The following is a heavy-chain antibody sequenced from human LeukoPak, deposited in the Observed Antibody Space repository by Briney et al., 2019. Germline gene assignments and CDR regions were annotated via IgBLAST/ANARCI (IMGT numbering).Heavy chain of an antibody. V-gene: IGHV4-34*01. CDR3: ARVFSSGWSTKFRDGMDV. CDR2: INHSGST. J-gene: IGHJ6*02. CDR1: GGSFSGYY. D-gene: IGHD6-19*01. Sequence: SETLSLTCAVYGGSFSGYYWSWIRQPPGKGLEWIGEINHSGSTNYNPSLKSRVTISVDTSENQFSLKLSSVTAADTAVYYCARVFSSGWSTKFRDGMDVWGQGTTVTVSS.